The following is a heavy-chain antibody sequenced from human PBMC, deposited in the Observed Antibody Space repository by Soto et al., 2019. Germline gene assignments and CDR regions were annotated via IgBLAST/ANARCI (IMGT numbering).Heavy chain of an antibody. Sequence: PGGSLRLSCAASGFTFDNAWMSWVRQAPGKGLEWVGRIKSKTDGGTTDYAAPVKGRFTISRNDSKYTLYLQMNSLKTEDTAVYYCTTVRGGDSKDHYYYYMDVWGKGTTVTVSS. CDR1: GFTFDNAW. CDR2: IKSKTDGGTT. J-gene: IGHJ6*03. V-gene: IGHV3-15*01. CDR3: TTVRGGDSKDHYYYYMDV. D-gene: IGHD4-17*01.